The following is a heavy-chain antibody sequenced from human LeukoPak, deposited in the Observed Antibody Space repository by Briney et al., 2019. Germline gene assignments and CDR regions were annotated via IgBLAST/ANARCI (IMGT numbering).Heavy chain of an antibody. CDR1: GGTFNSYA. CDR3: ARVHRSALTSVITPWYYYMDV. J-gene: IGHJ6*03. D-gene: IGHD4-17*01. CDR2: IIPIFGTA. Sequence: SVKVSCKASGGTFNSYAISWVRQAPGQGLEWMGGIIPIFGTANYAQKFQGRVTITTDESTSTAYMELSSLISEDTAVYYCARVHRSALTSVITPWYYYMDVWGNRTTVTVSS. V-gene: IGHV1-69*05.